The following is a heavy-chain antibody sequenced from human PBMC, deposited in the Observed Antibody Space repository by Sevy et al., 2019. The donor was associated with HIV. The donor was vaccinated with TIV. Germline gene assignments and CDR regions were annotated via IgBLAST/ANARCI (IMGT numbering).Heavy chain of an antibody. D-gene: IGHD3-16*01. J-gene: IGHJ4*02. CDR1: GFTFSDHR. CDR2: ISYDGRNNK. Sequence: GGSLRLSCAAFGFTFSDHRMHWVRQAPGKGLEWVAVISYDGRNNKYNVDSVKGRFTISRDNSKNRVYLQMNSLRPEDTAIYYCARDRGEILSSAFDYWGQGTLVTVSS. V-gene: IGHV3-30*13. CDR3: ARDRGEILSSAFDY.